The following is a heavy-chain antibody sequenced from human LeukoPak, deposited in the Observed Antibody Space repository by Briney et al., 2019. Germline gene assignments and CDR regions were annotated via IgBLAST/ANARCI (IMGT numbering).Heavy chain of an antibody. V-gene: IGHV5-51*01. CDR1: GNIFSDYC. Sequence: GESLKISCKASGNIFSDYCIAWVRQMPGKGLEWMGIICPGDSDARYSPSFQGQVTISDDKSISTAYLQWSSLKASDTAMYYCARRYCTSTSCFHLDYWGQGTLVTASS. CDR2: ICPGDSDA. CDR3: ARRYCTSTSCFHLDY. D-gene: IGHD2-2*01. J-gene: IGHJ4*02.